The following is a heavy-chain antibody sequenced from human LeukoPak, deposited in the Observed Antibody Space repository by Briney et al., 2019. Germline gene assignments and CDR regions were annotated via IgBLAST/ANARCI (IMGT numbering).Heavy chain of an antibody. CDR3: ARDDGIRTIDR. Sequence: ASVKVSCKASGYIFTNYGFTWVRQAPGQGLEWMGWISAYNGNTNYAQKFQGRVTMTTDTSTSTAYMELRSLRSDDTAVYFCARDDGIRTIDRWGQGTLVTVSS. D-gene: IGHD1-14*01. CDR1: GYIFTNYG. J-gene: IGHJ5*02. V-gene: IGHV1-18*01. CDR2: ISAYNGNT.